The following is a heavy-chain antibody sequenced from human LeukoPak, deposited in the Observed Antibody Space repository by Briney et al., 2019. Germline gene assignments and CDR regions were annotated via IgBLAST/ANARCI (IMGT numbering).Heavy chain of an antibody. CDR2: INTNTGNP. J-gene: IGHJ4*02. CDR1: GYTFTNYP. CDR3: AKDRPQPSFFDY. Sequence: ASVKVSCKASGYTFTNYPMIWVRQAPGQGLECMGWINTNTGNPTYAQGFTGRFLFSLDTSVGTTYLQIISLKTDDTAVYYCAKDRPQPSFFDYWGQGTLVTVSS. D-gene: IGHD6-6*01. V-gene: IGHV7-4-1*02.